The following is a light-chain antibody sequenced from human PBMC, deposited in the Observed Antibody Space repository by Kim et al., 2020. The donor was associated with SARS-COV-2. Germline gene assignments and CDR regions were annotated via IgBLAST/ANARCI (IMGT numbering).Light chain of an antibody. J-gene: IGKJ2*01. CDR1: QGISSY. CDR3: QRTYNATYT. Sequence: DIQLTQSPSSLSASVGVRVTITCRVIQGISSYLNWYRQKPGKVPKLLIYSASNLQSGVPSRFSGSGSGTDFTLTISSLQPEDVETYYGQRTYNATYTFGQGTKMEI. V-gene: IGKV1-27*01. CDR2: SAS.